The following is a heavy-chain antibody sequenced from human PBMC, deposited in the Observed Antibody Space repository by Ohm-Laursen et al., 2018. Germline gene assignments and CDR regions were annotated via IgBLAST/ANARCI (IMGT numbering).Heavy chain of an antibody. D-gene: IGHD2-2*01. V-gene: IGHV4-59*01. CDR2: INHSGST. J-gene: IGHJ6*02. CDR3: ARDLIAYCPTTSCDNFGMDV. CDR1: GASINLYY. Sequence: SETLSLTCTVSGASINLYYWSWIRQPPGKGLEWIGYINHSGSTNYNPSLKSRLTISVDTSKNQFSLKLTFVTAADTAVYYCARDLIAYCPTTSCDNFGMDVWGQGTTVTVSS.